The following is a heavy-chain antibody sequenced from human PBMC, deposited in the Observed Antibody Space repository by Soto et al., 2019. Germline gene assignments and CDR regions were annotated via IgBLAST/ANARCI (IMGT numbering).Heavy chain of an antibody. CDR2: IIPIFGTA. J-gene: IGHJ2*01. Sequence: QVQLVQSGAEVKKPGSSVKVSCKASGGTFSSYAISWVRQAPGQGLEWMGGIIPIFGTANYAQKFQGRVTITADESTSTAYMELSSLRSEDTAVYYCAGRYCSGGSCPTGGWYFDLWSRGTLVTVSS. D-gene: IGHD2-15*01. CDR3: AGRYCSGGSCPTGGWYFDL. CDR1: GGTFSSYA. V-gene: IGHV1-69*12.